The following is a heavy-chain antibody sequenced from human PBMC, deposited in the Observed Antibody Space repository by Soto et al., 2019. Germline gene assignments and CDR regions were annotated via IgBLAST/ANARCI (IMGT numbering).Heavy chain of an antibody. D-gene: IGHD2-8*02. CDR2: IYYSGLT. Sequence: QVQLQESGPGLVKPSETLSLSCTVSGGSISSYYWSWIRQPPGKGLEWIGYIYYSGLTDYNPSLXXXXXISVDTSKSQFSLKLSSVTAADTAVYYCARGGGVYYFDYWGQGTXVTXSX. CDR1: GGSISSYY. V-gene: IGHV4-59*01. CDR3: ARGGGVYYFDY. J-gene: IGHJ4*02.